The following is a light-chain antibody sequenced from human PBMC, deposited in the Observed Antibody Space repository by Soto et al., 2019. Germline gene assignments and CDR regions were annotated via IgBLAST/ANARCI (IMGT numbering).Light chain of an antibody. CDR2: GAS. J-gene: IGKJ5*01. Sequence: EIVMTQSPATLSVSPGGRATLSCRASQSVRSDYLAWYQQKPGQAPRLLIYGASTRATGIPARFSGSGSGTEFTLTISSLQSEDFAVYYCRQYNNWPRITFGQGTRLEIK. CDR3: RQYNNWPRIT. CDR1: QSVRSD. V-gene: IGKV3-15*01.